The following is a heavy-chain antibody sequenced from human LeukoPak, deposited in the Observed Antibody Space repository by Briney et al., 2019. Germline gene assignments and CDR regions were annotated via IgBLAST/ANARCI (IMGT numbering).Heavy chain of an antibody. D-gene: IGHD3-10*01. V-gene: IGHV4-34*01. CDR2: INHSGST. J-gene: IGHJ4*02. CDR1: VGSFSGYY. Sequence: SETLSLTCAVYVGSFSGYYWSWIRQPPGKGLEWIGEINHSGSTNYNSSLKSRVTISLDTSKNQSFLMLSSVTAADTAVYYCARGGYYGSGSYYNVLAYWGQGTLVTVSS. CDR3: ARGGYYGSGSYYNVLAY.